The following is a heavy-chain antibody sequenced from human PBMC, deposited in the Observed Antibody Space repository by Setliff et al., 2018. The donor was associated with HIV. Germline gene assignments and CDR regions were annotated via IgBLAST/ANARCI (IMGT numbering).Heavy chain of an antibody. CDR3: ARAPGIAVTGRYFQH. D-gene: IGHD6-19*01. J-gene: IGHJ1*01. Sequence: GALRLSCAASRFTFSIYRMNWVRQAPGKGLEWVALIWYDGSDKYYADSVKGRFTISRDNSKNILYLQMNSLRADDTAVYYCARAPGIAVTGRYFQHWGQGTLVTVSS. V-gene: IGHV3-33*08. CDR1: RFTFSIYR. CDR2: IWYDGSDK.